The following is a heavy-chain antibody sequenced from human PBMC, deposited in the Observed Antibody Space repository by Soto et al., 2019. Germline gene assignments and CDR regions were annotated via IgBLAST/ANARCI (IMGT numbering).Heavy chain of an antibody. J-gene: IGHJ4*02. CDR3: ARDRGVKYSYGHYYFDY. Sequence: QVQLVQSGAEVKKPGASVKVSCKASGYTFTSYGISWVRQAPGQGLEWMGWISAYNGNTNYAQKLQGRVTMTTATSTTTAYLELRSLRSDDTAVYYCARDRGVKYSYGHYYFDYWGQGTLVTVSS. D-gene: IGHD5-18*01. V-gene: IGHV1-18*01. CDR1: GYTFTSYG. CDR2: ISAYNGNT.